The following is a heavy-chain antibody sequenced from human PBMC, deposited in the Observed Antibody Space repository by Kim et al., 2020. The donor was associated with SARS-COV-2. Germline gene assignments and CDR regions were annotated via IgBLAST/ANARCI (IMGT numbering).Heavy chain of an antibody. CDR3: ASHQATGGWDY. V-gene: IGHV3-53*04. CDR2: T. D-gene: IGHD2-15*01. J-gene: IGHJ4*02. Sequence: TYFADSVKGRFTISRHKCKNTLYLQMTSLRAEDTAVYYCASHQATGGWDYWGQGTLVTVSS.